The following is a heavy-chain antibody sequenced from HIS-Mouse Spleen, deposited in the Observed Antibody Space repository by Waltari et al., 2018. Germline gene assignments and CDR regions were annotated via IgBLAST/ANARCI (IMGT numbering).Heavy chain of an antibody. CDR1: GGSISSSSYY. CDR3: ARDPRWNDGIDY. CDR2: IYYSGRT. V-gene: IGHV4-39*07. D-gene: IGHD1-1*01. J-gene: IGHJ4*02. Sequence: QLQLQESGPGLVKPSETLSLTCTVSGGSISSSSYYWGWIRQPPGKGLEWIGSIYYSGRTYYNPSLKSRVTISVETSKSQFSLKLSSVTAADTAVYYCARDPRWNDGIDYWGQGTLVTVSS.